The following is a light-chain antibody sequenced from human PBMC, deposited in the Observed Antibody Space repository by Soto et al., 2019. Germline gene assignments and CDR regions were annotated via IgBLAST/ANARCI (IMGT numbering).Light chain of an antibody. CDR3: QQYGSSPWT. J-gene: IGKJ1*01. CDR2: GAS. CDR1: QSVSSGY. V-gene: IGKV3-20*01. Sequence: EIVLTQSPGTLSLSPGERATLSCRASQSVSSGYLAWYQQKPGQAPRLLIYGASSRATVIPDRFSGSGSGTVFTISISRLEPEDFAVYYWQQYGSSPWTFGQGTKVEIK.